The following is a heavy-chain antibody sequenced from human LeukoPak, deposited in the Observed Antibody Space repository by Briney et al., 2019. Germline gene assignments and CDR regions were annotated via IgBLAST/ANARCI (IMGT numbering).Heavy chain of an antibody. V-gene: IGHV3-30*18. CDR3: AKGITIFGVVDYFDY. D-gene: IGHD3-3*01. Sequence: TGGSLRLSCEASGFTFSRNGMHWVRQAPGKGLEWVAVISYDESNKYYADSVKGRFTISRDNSKNTLYLQMNSLRAEDTAVYYCAKGITIFGVVDYFDYWGQGTLVTVSS. CDR1: GFTFSRNG. J-gene: IGHJ4*02. CDR2: ISYDESNK.